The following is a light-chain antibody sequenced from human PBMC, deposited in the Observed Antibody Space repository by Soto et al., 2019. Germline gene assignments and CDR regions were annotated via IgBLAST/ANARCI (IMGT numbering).Light chain of an antibody. CDR3: EQYNNWLYT. J-gene: IGKJ2*01. CDR1: QSVGRN. V-gene: IGKV3-15*01. CDR2: GAS. Sequence: EVVMTQSPVTLSVSPGERATLSCRASQSVGRNLAWYQEKPGQAPRLLVYGASTRVTGIPARFSGSGSGTEFTLTIASLQSEDAAIYFCEQYNNWLYTFGQGTKLEIK.